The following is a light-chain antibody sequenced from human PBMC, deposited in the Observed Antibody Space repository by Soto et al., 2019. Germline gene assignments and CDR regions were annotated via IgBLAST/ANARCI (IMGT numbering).Light chain of an antibody. CDR1: QSVSSY. J-gene: IGKJ3*01. Sequence: EILLTQSPATLSVSPGEISTLCCRSSQSVSSYLAWYQQKPGQAPRLLIYDASNRATGIPARFSGSGSGTDFTLTISSLEPEDFAVYYCQQRSNWPRFTFGPGTKVDIK. CDR2: DAS. CDR3: QQRSNWPRFT. V-gene: IGKV3-11*01.